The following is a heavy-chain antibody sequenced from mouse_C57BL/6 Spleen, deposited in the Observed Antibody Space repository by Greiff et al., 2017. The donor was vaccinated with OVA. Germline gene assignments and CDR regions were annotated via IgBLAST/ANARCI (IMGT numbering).Heavy chain of an antibody. J-gene: IGHJ1*03. Sequence: QVQLKESGAELVMPGASVKLSCKASGYTFTSYWMHWVKQRPGQGLEWIGEIDPSDSYSNYNQKFKGKSTLTVDKSSSTAYMQLSSLTSEDSAVYYCARGPHWYFDVWGTGTTVTVSS. CDR3: ARGPHWYFDV. CDR2: IDPSDSYS. V-gene: IGHV1-69*01. CDR1: GYTFTSYW.